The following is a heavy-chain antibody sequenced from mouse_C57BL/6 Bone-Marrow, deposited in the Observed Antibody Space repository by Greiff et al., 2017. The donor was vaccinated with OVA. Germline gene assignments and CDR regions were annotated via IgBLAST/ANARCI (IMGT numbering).Heavy chain of an antibody. Sequence: VQLVESGPELVKPGASVKISCKASGYAFSSSWMNWVKQRPGKGLEWIGRIYPGDGDTNYNGKFKGKATLTADKSSSTAYMQLSSLTSEDSAVYFCARRATTVVADYWGQGTTLTVSS. CDR2: IYPGDGDT. CDR1: GYAFSSSW. V-gene: IGHV1-82*01. D-gene: IGHD1-1*01. J-gene: IGHJ2*01. CDR3: ARRATTVVADY.